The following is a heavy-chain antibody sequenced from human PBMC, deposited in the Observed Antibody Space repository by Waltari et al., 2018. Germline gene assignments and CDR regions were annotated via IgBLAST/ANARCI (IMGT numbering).Heavy chain of an antibody. CDR3: ARLGSSGWYYFDY. D-gene: IGHD6-19*01. V-gene: IGHV1-3*01. CDR2: INAGNGNT. J-gene: IGHJ4*02. CDR1: GYTFTSYA. Sequence: QVQLVQSGAEVKKPGASVKVSCKASGYTFTSYAMHWVRQAPGQRLEWMGWINAGNGNTKYSQKFQGRVTITRDTSASTAYMELSSLRSEDTAVCYCARLGSSGWYYFDYWGQGTLVTVSS.